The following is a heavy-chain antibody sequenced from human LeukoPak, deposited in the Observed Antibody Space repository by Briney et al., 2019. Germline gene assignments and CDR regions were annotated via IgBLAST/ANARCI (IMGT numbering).Heavy chain of an antibody. CDR3: ARVSITMVRGAPASDY. D-gene: IGHD3-10*01. V-gene: IGHV3-48*03. CDR1: GFTFSSYE. CDR2: ISSSGSTI. J-gene: IGHJ4*02. Sequence: GGSLRLSCAASGFTFSSYEMNWVRQAPGKGLEWVSYISSSGSTIYYADSVKGRFTISRDNAKNSLYLQMNSLRAEDTAVYYCARVSITMVRGAPASDYWGQGTLVTVSS.